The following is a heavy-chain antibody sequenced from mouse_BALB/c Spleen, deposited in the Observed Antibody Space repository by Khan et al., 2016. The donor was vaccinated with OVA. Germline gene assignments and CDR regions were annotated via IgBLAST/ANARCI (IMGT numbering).Heavy chain of an antibody. D-gene: IGHD1-1*01. CDR3: TRLAYYYNSEGFDY. V-gene: IGHV5-6*01. Sequence: EVQLVESGGDLVQPGGSLKLSCAASGFTFSTYGMSWVRQTPDKRLEWVATISSGGSYTYYPDSVKGRFTISRDNAKNTLNLQMRSLKSADTAMYYCTRLAYYYNSEGFDYWGQGTLVTVSA. CDR1: GFTFSTYG. J-gene: IGHJ3*01. CDR2: ISSGGSYT.